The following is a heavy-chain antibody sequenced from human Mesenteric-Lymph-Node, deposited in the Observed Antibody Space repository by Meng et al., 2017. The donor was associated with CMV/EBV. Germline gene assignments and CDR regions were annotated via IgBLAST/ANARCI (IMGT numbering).Heavy chain of an antibody. CDR1: GFNFRDYY. CDR2: ITTSGSPI. J-gene: IGHJ4*02. D-gene: IGHD3-10*01. Sequence: LSLTCAASGFNFRDYYMSWIRQAPGKGLEWVSYITTSGSPIYYADSVKGRFTISRDNAKKSLYLQMDSLRAEDTAIYYCARDLAGGFGEFLMSGYDHWGQGTLVTVSS. CDR3: ARDLAGGFGEFLMSGYDH. V-gene: IGHV3-11*01.